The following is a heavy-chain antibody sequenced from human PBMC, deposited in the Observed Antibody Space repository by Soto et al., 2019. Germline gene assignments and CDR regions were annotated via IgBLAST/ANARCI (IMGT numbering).Heavy chain of an antibody. CDR3: ARGVVVVAASQLGWFDP. CDR2: IIPMFGTA. CDR1: GGTFSRDA. Sequence: QVQLVQSGAEVKNPGSSVKVSCKASGGTFSRDAISWVRQAPGQGLEWMGGIIPMFGTAKYVQKFQGRLTITADESTTTAYMELSSLRSDDTAVYYCARGVVVVAASQLGWFDPWGQGTLVTVSS. D-gene: IGHD2-15*01. V-gene: IGHV1-69*01. J-gene: IGHJ5*02.